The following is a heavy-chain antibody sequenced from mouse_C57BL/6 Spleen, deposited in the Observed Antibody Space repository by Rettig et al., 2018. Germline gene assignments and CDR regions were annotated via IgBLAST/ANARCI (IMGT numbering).Heavy chain of an antibody. CDR2: GSSTI. D-gene: IGHD1-1*01. J-gene: IGHJ3*01. V-gene: IGHV5-17*01. Sequence: GSSTIYYADTVKGRFTISRDNAKNTLFLQMTSLRSEDTAMYYCARPIYYDGGWFAYWGQGTLVTVSA. CDR3: ARPIYYDGGWFAY.